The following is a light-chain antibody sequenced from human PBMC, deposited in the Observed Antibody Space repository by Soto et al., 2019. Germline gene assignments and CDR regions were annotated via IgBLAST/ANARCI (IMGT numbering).Light chain of an antibody. CDR1: SSDIGGSKY. CDR2: EVT. V-gene: IGLV2-14*01. CDR3: SSYTSSGTLYV. Sequence: QSALTQPASVSGSPGQSISISCTGTSSDIGGSKYVSWYQQHPGKAPKLLIYEVTYRPSGVSDRFSGSKSGNTASLTVSGLKAEDDADYYCSSYTSSGTLYVFGTGTKLTVL. J-gene: IGLJ1*01.